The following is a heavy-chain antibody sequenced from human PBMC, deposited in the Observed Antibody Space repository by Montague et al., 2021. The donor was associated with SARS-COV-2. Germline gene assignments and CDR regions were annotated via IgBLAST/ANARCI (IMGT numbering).Heavy chain of an antibody. J-gene: IGHJ3*02. CDR2: IYYSGTT. Sequence: SETLSLTCTVSGGSITRNYYWGWIRQPPGKGLEWVSIIYYSGTTFINPXXESRVTISVDASKNQFSLTLTSVTAAETAAYYCARPLVRGVPKAFDIGGQGGLVSVSS. CDR1: GGSITRNYY. CDR3: ARPLVRGVPKAFDI. V-gene: IGHV4-39*01. D-gene: IGHD3-10*01.